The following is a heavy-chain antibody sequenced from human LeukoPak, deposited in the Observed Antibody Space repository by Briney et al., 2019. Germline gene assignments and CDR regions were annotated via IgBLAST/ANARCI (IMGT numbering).Heavy chain of an antibody. CDR3: ARDLYSHGYYYMDV. V-gene: IGHV4-4*07. CDR2: IYTSGST. J-gene: IGHJ6*03. D-gene: IGHD2-8*01. Sequence: SPSETLSLTCTVSGGSISSYYWSWIRQPAGKGLEWIGRIYTSGSTNYNPSLKSRVTISVDTSKNQFSLKLSSVTAADTAVYYCARDLYSHGYYYMDVWGKGTTVTVSS. CDR1: GGSISSYY.